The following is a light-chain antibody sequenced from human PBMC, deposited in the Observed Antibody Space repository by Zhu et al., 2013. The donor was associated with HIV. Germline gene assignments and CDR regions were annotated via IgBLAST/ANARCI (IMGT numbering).Light chain of an antibody. CDR1: QSVSRSY. CDR3: QQYNNWPPXT. CDR2: DAS. J-gene: IGKJ4*01. Sequence: EIVLTQSPGTLSLSPGERATLSCRASQSVSRSYLAWYQQKPGQAPRLLIYDASTRATGIPARFSGSGSGTEFTLTISSLQSADFAVYYCQQYNNWPPXTFGGGPRWRSN. V-gene: IGKV3-15*01.